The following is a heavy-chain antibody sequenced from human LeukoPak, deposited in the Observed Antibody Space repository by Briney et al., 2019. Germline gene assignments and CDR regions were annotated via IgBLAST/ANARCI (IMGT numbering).Heavy chain of an antibody. D-gene: IGHD6-19*01. J-gene: IGHJ4*02. Sequence: SETLSLTCAVYGGSVSGYYWSWIRQPPGKGLEWVGEINHSGSTNYNPSVKSRVTISIDTSKNPLPLQLSSLTAADTAVYYCARDRRGCLDYFDYWGQGTLVTVSS. V-gene: IGHV4-34*01. CDR1: GGSVSGYY. CDR3: ARDRRGCLDYFDY. CDR2: INHSGST.